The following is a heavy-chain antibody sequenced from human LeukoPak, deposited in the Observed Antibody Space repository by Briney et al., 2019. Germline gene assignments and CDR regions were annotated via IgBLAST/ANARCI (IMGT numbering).Heavy chain of an antibody. CDR2: INSDGSSR. CDR1: GFTFSNYW. Sequence: GGSLRLSCAASGFTFSNYWMHWVRQAPGKGLVWVSRINSDGSSRNYADSVKGRFTISRDDAKNTLYLQMNSLRAEDTAVYYCASASSHRIAAGGDYWGQGTLVTVSS. J-gene: IGHJ4*02. CDR3: ASASSHRIAAGGDY. V-gene: IGHV3-74*01. D-gene: IGHD6-13*01.